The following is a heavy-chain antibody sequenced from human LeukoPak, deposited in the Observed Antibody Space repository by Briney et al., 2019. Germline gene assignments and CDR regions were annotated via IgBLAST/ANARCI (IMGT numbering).Heavy chain of an antibody. V-gene: IGHV3-30*01. CDR3: ARGIAARPYYYYYYMDV. D-gene: IGHD6-6*01. J-gene: IGHJ6*03. Sequence: GGPLTLSCAASGFTFSSYAMHWVRQAPGKGLEWVAVISYDGSNKYYADSVKGRFTISRDNSKNTLYLQMNSLRAEDTAVYYCARGIAARPYYYYYYMDVWGKGTTVTVSS. CDR1: GFTFSSYA. CDR2: ISYDGSNK.